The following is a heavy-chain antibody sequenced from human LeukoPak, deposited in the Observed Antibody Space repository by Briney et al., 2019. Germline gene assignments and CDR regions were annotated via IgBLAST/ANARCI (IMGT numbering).Heavy chain of an antibody. CDR3: ARVQWAFDY. CDR2: IHYSGST. CDR1: GGSISSYY. V-gene: IGHV4-59*01. J-gene: IGHJ4*02. D-gene: IGHD2-8*01. Sequence: PSETLSLTCTVSGGSISSYYWRWIRQPPGKGLEWIGYIHYSGSTNYNPSLKSRVTISIDTSKNQFSQKLSSVTAADTAVYYCARVQWAFDYWGQGTLVTVSS.